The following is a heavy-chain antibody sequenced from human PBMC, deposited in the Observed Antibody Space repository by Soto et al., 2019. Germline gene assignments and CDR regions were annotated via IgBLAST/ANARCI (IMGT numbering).Heavy chain of an antibody. CDR1: GGSISSYY. CDR2: IYTSGST. Sequence: QVQLQESGPGLVKPSETLSLTCTVSGGSISSYYLSWIRQPAGKGLEWIGRIYTSGSTNYNPSLKSRVTMSVDTSKNQFSLKLSSVTAADTAVYYCARGGIVVVPGPDYYYYYGMDVWGQGTTVTVSS. D-gene: IGHD2-2*01. V-gene: IGHV4-4*07. J-gene: IGHJ6*02. CDR3: ARGGIVVVPGPDYYYYYGMDV.